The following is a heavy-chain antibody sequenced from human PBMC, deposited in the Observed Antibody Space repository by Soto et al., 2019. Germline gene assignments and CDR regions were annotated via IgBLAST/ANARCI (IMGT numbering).Heavy chain of an antibody. J-gene: IGHJ6*02. D-gene: IGHD2-2*01. Sequence: QVQLVESGGGVVQPGRSLRLSCAASGFTFSSYGMHWVRQAPGKGLEWVAVISYDGSNKYYADSVKGRFTISRDNSKNTLYLQMNSLRAEDTAVYYCAKGLDCSSTSCYRVGGMDVWGQGTTVTVSS. CDR1: GFTFSSYG. V-gene: IGHV3-30*18. CDR2: ISYDGSNK. CDR3: AKGLDCSSTSCYRVGGMDV.